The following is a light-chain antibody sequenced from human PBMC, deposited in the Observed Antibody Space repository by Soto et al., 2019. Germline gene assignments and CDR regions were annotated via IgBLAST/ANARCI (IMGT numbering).Light chain of an antibody. J-gene: IGKJ1*01. V-gene: IGKV1-39*01. Sequence: DVQMTPSPSSLSASVGDRVTITCRASQSISSCLNWYQQKPGKAPKLLIYGASNLQSGVPSRFSCSQSGTDFILTISSLQPEDFATYICQQIYVAPVTFGQGTKVEVK. CDR1: QSISSC. CDR2: GAS. CDR3: QQIYVAPVT.